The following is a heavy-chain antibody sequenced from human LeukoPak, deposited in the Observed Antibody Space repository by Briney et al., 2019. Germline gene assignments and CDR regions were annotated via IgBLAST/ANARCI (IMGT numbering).Heavy chain of an antibody. Sequence: ASVKVSCKASGYTFTSYGISWVRQAPGQGLEWMGWISAYNGNTNYAQKLQGRVTMTTDTSTSTVYMELRSLRSDDTAVYYCARRVLQLSGLVDWGQGTLVTVSS. V-gene: IGHV1-18*01. CDR1: GYTFTSYG. D-gene: IGHD5-24*01. CDR3: ARRVLQLSGLVD. J-gene: IGHJ4*02. CDR2: ISAYNGNT.